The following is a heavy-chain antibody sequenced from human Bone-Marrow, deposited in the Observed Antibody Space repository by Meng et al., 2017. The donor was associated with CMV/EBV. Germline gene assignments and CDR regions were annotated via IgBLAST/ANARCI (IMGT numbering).Heavy chain of an antibody. CDR3: AKESQYSGSPVDY. CDR2: ISGGGIST. J-gene: IGHJ4*02. D-gene: IGHD1-26*01. Sequence: GESLKISCAASGFTFSSYGMSWVRQAPGKGLEWVSGISGGGISTYYADSVKGRFTISRDNSKNTLYLQMSRLRAEDTAVYYCAKESQYSGSPVDYWGQGTLVTVSS. CDR1: GFTFSSYG. V-gene: IGHV3-23*01.